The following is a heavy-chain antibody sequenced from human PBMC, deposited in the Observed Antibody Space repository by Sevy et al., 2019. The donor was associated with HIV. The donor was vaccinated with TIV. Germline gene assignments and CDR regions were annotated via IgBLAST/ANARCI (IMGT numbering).Heavy chain of an antibody. D-gene: IGHD3-22*01. Sequence: GGSLRLSCAASGFTFSSYSMNWVRQAPGKGLEWVSSISSSSSYIYYADSVKGRFTISRDNAKNSLYLQMNSLRAEDTAVYYCARCPSYYYDSSGYYRKYFDYWGQGTLVTVSS. CDR1: GFTFSSYS. CDR3: ARCPSYYYDSSGYYRKYFDY. CDR2: ISSSSSYI. J-gene: IGHJ4*02. V-gene: IGHV3-21*01.